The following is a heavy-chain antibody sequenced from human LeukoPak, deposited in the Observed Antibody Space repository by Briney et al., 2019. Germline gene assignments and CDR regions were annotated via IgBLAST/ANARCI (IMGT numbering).Heavy chain of an antibody. D-gene: IGHD3-3*01. CDR1: GFTFSSYS. CDR2: ISGSGGST. CDR3: AKGYDFWSGYTIDY. J-gene: IGHJ4*02. V-gene: IGHV3-23*01. Sequence: PGGSLRLSCAASGFTFSSYSMNWVRQAPGKGLEWVSAISGSGGSTYYADSVKGRFAISRDNSKNTLYLQMNSLRAEDTAVYYCAKGYDFWSGYTIDYWGQGTLVTVSS.